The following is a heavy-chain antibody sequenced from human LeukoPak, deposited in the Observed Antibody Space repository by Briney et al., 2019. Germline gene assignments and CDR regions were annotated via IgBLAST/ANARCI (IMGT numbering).Heavy chain of an antibody. CDR1: GGSISSGDYY. D-gene: IGHD1-1*01. V-gene: IGHV4-30-4*01. Sequence: SETLSLTCTVSGGSISSGDYYWSWIRQPPGKGLEWIGYIYCSESTYYNPSLKSRVTISVDTSKNQFSLKLSSVTAADTAVYYCARVKLERRPFDSWGQGTLVTVSS. J-gene: IGHJ4*02. CDR3: ARVKLERRPFDS. CDR2: IYCSEST.